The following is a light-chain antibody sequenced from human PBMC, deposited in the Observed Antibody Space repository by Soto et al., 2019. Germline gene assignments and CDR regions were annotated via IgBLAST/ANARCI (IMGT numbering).Light chain of an antibody. V-gene: IGLV4-69*01. J-gene: IGLJ2*01. CDR2: LNSDGSH. CDR3: QTWALAS. CDR1: SGHSSYA. Sequence: QLVLTQSPSASASLGASVKLTCTLSSGHSSYAIAWHQQQPEKGPRYLMKLNSDGSHSKGDGIPDRFSGSSSGAERYLTISSLQSEDEADYSCQTWALASFGGGTKVTVL.